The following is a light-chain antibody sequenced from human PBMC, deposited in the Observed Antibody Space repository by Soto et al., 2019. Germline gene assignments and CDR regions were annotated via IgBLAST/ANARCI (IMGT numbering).Light chain of an antibody. CDR1: ISNIRGNI. Sequence: QSVLTQPPSASGTPGQRVTISCSGSISNIRGNIVNWYQQLPGTAPKLLIFGNAQRPSWVPDRFSGSKSGTSASLAISGLQSEDGDKYYCAAWADSLKGVVFRGGTKLTVL. CDR3: AAWADSLKGVV. J-gene: IGLJ3*02. CDR2: GNA. V-gene: IGLV1-44*01.